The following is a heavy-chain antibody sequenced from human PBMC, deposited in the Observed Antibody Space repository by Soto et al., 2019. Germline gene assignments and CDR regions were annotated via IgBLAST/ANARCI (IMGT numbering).Heavy chain of an antibody. V-gene: IGHV4-59*08. CDR1: GASXSGHF. CDR2: IYNSGS. CDR3: AINAEV. J-gene: IGHJ6*02. Sequence: SETLSLTCTVSGASXSGHFWSWIRQPPGQGLEWIAYIYNSGSSYNPSLKSRVTISVDTSKNQLSLKLSSVIAADSAIYYCAINAEVWGQGTTVTVSS.